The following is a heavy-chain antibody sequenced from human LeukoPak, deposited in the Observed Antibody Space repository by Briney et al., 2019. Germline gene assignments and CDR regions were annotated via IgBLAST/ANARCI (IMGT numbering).Heavy chain of an antibody. V-gene: IGHV1-69*13. Sequence: SVKVSCKASGYTFTSYGISWVRQAPGQGLEWMGGIIPIFGTANYAQKFQGRVTITADESTSTAYMELSSLRSEDTAVYYCARTYYDFWSGYYDPHYFDYWGQGTLVTVSS. CDR3: ARTYYDFWSGYYDPHYFDY. CDR2: IIPIFGTA. J-gene: IGHJ4*02. D-gene: IGHD3-3*01. CDR1: GYTFTSYG.